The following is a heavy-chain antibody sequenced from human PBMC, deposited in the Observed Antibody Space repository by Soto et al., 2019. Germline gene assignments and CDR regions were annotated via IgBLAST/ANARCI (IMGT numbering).Heavy chain of an antibody. CDR2: IYYSGST. CDR3: SRVRRYGLAVAGTFDY. CDR1: GGSVSSGSYY. Sequence: SETLSLTCTVSGGSVSSGSYYWSWIRQPPGKGLEWIGYIYYSGSTNYNPSLKSRVTISVDTSKNQFSLKLSSVTAADTAVYYCSRVRRYGLAVAGTFDYWGQGTLGTVS. J-gene: IGHJ4*02. D-gene: IGHD6-19*01. V-gene: IGHV4-61*01.